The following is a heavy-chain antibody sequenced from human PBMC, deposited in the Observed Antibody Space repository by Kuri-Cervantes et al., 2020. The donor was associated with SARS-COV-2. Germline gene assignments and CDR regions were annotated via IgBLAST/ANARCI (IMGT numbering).Heavy chain of an antibody. CDR2: ISSSGSTI. J-gene: IGHJ6*02. CDR1: GFTFSDYY. CDR3: ARTGLPGWYYYYGMDV. V-gene: IGHV3-11*01. D-gene: IGHD2-15*01. Sequence: GGSLRLSCAASGFTFSDYYMSWIRQAPGKGLEWVSYISSSGSTIYYAGSVKGRFTISRDNAKNSLYLQMNSLRAEDTAVYYCARTGLPGWYYYYGMDVWGQGTTVTVSS.